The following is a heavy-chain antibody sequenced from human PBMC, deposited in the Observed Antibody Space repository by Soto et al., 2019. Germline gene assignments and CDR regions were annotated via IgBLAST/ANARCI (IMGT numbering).Heavy chain of an antibody. CDR3: ARIAMPARPRWYNWFDP. CDR1: GYTFNDYE. J-gene: IGHJ5*02. Sequence: QEHLVQSAAEVKKPGASVKVSCMTSGYTFNDYEIEWVRQATGQVLECIGWMNPTSGEAGNAQRFQGRGTLTTSSALSTAYLELSSLTSDLTAVYYCARIAMPARPRWYNWFDPWGQGTLVTVSS. CDR2: MNPTSGEA. D-gene: IGHD2-2*01. V-gene: IGHV1-8*02.